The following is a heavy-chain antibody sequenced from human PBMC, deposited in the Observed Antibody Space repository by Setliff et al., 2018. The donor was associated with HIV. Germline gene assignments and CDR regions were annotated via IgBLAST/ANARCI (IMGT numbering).Heavy chain of an antibody. D-gene: IGHD6-13*01. CDR2: INPNSGGT. V-gene: IGHV1-2*02. Sequence: ASVKVSCKASGYTFTGYYIHWVRQAPGQGLEWMGWINPNSGGTNYAQKFQGRVTMTRDTSISTAYMEVSRLRSDDTAVYYCARVSQYSSSWYVRWFDPWGQGTLVTAPQ. CDR1: GYTFTGYY. J-gene: IGHJ5*02. CDR3: ARVSQYSSSWYVRWFDP.